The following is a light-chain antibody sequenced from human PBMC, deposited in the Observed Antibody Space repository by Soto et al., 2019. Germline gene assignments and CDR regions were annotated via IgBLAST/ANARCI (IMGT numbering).Light chain of an antibody. J-gene: IGLJ1*01. CDR3: SSYTSSSTRV. CDR2: EVS. CDR1: SSDVGGYNY. V-gene: IGLV2-14*01. Sequence: VLTQPASVSGSPGQSITISCTGTSSDVGGYNYVSWYQQHPGKAPKLVIYEVSNRPSGVSNRFSGSKSGNTASLTISGLQAEDEADYYCSSYTSSSTRVFGTGTKVTVL.